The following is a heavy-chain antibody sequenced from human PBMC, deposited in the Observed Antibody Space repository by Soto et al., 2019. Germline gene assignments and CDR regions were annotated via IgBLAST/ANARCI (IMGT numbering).Heavy chain of an antibody. CDR1: GFTFSDYY. V-gene: IGHV3-11*06. CDR3: ARDAPDDSISTAYYYYGMDV. Sequence: PGGSLRLSCAASGFTFSDYYMSWIRQAPGKGLEWVSYISSSSVYTNYADSVRGRFTISRDNAKNSPYLQMNSLRAEDTGVYYCARDAPDDSISTAYYYYGMDVWGRGTTVTVSS. CDR2: ISSSSVYT. J-gene: IGHJ6*02. D-gene: IGHD6-6*01.